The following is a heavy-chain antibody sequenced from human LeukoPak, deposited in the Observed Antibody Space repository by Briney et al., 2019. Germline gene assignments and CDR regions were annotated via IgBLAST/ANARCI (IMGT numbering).Heavy chain of an antibody. J-gene: IGHJ6*04. CDR2: IYYSGST. Sequence: PSETLSLTCTVSGGSVSSGSYYWSWIRQPPGKGLEWIGYIYYSGSTNYNPSLKSRVTISVDTSKNQFSPKLSSVTAADTAVYYCARDGGPYCSSTSCYYGMDVWGKGTTVTVSS. D-gene: IGHD2-2*01. V-gene: IGHV4-61*01. CDR3: ARDGGPYCSSTSCYYGMDV. CDR1: GGSVSSGSYY.